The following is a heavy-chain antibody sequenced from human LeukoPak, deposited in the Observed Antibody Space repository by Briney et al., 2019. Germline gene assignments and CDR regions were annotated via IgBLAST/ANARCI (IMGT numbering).Heavy chain of an antibody. CDR3: ATSGDFWSGPDY. J-gene: IGHJ4*02. Sequence: GGSLRLSCAASGFTFSSYWMHWVRQAPGKGLEWVSGISWNSGSIGYADSVKGRFTISRDNAKNSLYLQMNSLRAEDTALYYCATSGDFWSGPDYWGQGTLVTVSS. D-gene: IGHD3-3*01. CDR1: GFTFSSYW. V-gene: IGHV3-9*01. CDR2: ISWNSGSI.